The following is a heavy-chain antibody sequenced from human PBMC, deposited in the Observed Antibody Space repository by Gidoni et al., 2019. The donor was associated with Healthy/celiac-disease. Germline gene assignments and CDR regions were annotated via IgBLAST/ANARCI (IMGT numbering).Heavy chain of an antibody. CDR1: GFSLSNARMG. D-gene: IGHD6-19*01. J-gene: IGHJ4*02. CDR2: IFSNDEK. CDR3: ARTLAQEWLVQVYYFDY. V-gene: IGHV2-26*01. Sequence: QVTLKESGPVLVKPTETLTLTCTVSGFSLSNARMGVSWIRQPPGKALEWLAYIFSNDEKSYSTSLKSRLTISKDTSKSQVVLTMTNMDPVDTATYYCARTLAQEWLVQVYYFDYWGQGTLVTVSS.